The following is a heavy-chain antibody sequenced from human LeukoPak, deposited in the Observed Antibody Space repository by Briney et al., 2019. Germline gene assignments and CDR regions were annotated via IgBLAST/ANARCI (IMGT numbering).Heavy chain of an antibody. V-gene: IGHV4-34*01. Sequence: PSETLSLTCAVYGGSFSGYYWSWIRQPPGKGLEWIGEINHSGSTNYNPSLKSRVTISVDTSKNQSSLKLSSVTAADTAVYYCARGTIFSVWGKGTTVTVSS. D-gene: IGHD3-3*01. J-gene: IGHJ6*04. CDR3: ARGTIFSV. CDR1: GGSFSGYY. CDR2: INHSGST.